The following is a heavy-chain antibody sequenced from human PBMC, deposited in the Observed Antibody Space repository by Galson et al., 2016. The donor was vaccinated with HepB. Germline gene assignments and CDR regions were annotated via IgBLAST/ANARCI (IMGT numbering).Heavy chain of an antibody. CDR3: ASDTLVVSRGVIFYMDV. V-gene: IGHV3-21*01. CDR1: GFPFSSYS. J-gene: IGHJ6*03. D-gene: IGHD3-10*01. CDR2: ISGSYYT. Sequence: SLRLSCAASGFPFSSYSMNWVRQAPGKSLEWVSSISGSYYTNYADSVKGRFTISRDNAKNSVYLQINSLRAEDTAVYYCASDTLVVSRGVIFYMDVWGKGTTVTVAS.